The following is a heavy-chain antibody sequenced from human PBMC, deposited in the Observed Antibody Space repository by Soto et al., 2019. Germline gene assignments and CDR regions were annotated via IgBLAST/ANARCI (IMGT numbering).Heavy chain of an antibody. Sequence: EVHLVESRGGLVKPGGSLRLSCAASGFTFRSFTMNWVRQAPGKGLEWVSTISSNSAYIYYTDALRGRFTISRDNAKNSLHLQMNSLRAEDTAVYYCTRDASRDSSARGWFDPWGPGTLVTASS. V-gene: IGHV3-21*01. CDR2: ISSNSAYI. CDR3: TRDASRDSSARGWFDP. CDR1: GFTFRSFT. D-gene: IGHD6-13*01. J-gene: IGHJ5*02.